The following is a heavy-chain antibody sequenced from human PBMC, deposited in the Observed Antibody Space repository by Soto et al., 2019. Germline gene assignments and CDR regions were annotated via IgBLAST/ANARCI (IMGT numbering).Heavy chain of an antibody. CDR2: ISSSGTTA. CDR1: GFTFSRFE. V-gene: IGHV3-48*03. D-gene: IGHD3-10*01. Sequence: VGSLSLSCAASGFTFSRFELHWVRQAPGKGLEWISYISSSGTTAYYASSVEGLFTIFRDNADNSVYLQMDSLRAEDTALYYVTSAAWFPVLSFYWGQGALVTVSS. J-gene: IGHJ4*02. CDR3: TSAAWFPVLSFY.